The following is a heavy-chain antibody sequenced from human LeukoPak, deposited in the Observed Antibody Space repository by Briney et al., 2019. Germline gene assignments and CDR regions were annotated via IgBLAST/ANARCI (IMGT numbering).Heavy chain of an antibody. D-gene: IGHD6-19*01. CDR2: IYYRGST. Sequence: SETLSLTCAVSGGPLTSYYWSWIRQPPGKGLEWIGFIYYRGSTNYNPSLESRVTISVDTSKNRFSLKLTSVTAADTATYYCARETSLAGFASGLGFNYWGQGILVTVSS. CDR3: ARETSLAGFASGLGFNY. V-gene: IGHV4-59*01. CDR1: GGPLTSYY. J-gene: IGHJ4*02.